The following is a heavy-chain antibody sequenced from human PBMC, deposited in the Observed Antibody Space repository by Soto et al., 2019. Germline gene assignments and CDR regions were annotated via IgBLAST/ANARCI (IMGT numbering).Heavy chain of an antibody. CDR1: QVPSLWVS. D-gene: IGHD6-19*01. Sequence: GECLCLAWPASQVPSLWVSRASGRRSAGTGLVWVSAISGTGSNPYYAEHVKGRFTILRDNSKEPLYLQMISLTAEDTAVYYCLRDGWDGGREPTHPPSRPFDVWRQGTVVTVSS. J-gene: IGHJ3*01. CDR3: LRDGWDGGREPTHPPSRPFDV. CDR2: ISGTGSNP. V-gene: IGHV3-23*01.